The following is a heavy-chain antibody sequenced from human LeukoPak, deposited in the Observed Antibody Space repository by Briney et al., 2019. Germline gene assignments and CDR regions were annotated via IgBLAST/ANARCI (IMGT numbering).Heavy chain of an antibody. D-gene: IGHD3-10*01. CDR3: ARVKYYYGSGGRTRYYFDY. J-gene: IGHJ4*02. CDR1: GGSISSYY. V-gene: IGHV4-59*12. Sequence: SETLSLTCTVSGGSISSYYWSWIRQPPGKGLEWIGYIYYSGSTYYNPSLKSRVTISVDTSKNQFSLKLSSVTAADTAVYYCARVKYYYGSGGRTRYYFDYWGQGTLVTVSS. CDR2: IYYSGST.